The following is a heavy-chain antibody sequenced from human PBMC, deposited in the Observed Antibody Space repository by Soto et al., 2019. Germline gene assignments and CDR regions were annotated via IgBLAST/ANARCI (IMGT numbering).Heavy chain of an antibody. J-gene: IGHJ4*02. Sequence: EVQLLESGGGLVQPGGSLRLSCAASGFTFSSYAMSWVRQAPGKGLEWVSIIGVGGGDRYYPESVKGRFTISRDNSRDTLYLEMNRLRDEDPAVYHCARVQCGELVWGQGTRVTVSS. CDR2: IGVGGGDR. V-gene: IGHV3-23*01. D-gene: IGHD4-17*01. CDR3: ARVQCGELV. CDR1: GFTFSSYA.